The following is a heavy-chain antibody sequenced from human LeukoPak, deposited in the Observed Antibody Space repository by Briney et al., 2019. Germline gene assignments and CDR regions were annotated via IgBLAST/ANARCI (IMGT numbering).Heavy chain of an antibody. CDR3: ARVHGDYENYYYYGMDV. Sequence: VSVKVSCEASGYTFTGYYMHWVRQAPGQGLEWMGWINPNSGGTNYAQKFQGRVTMTRDTSISTAYMELSRLRSDDTAVYYCARVHGDYENYYYYGMDVWGQGTTVTVSS. V-gene: IGHV1-2*02. CDR1: GYTFTGYY. CDR2: INPNSGGT. D-gene: IGHD4-17*01. J-gene: IGHJ6*02.